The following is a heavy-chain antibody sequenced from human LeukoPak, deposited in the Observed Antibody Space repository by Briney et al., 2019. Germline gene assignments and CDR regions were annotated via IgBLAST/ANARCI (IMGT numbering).Heavy chain of an antibody. D-gene: IGHD2-15*01. CDR3: ARESHVVAATSSFDY. CDR2: IWYDGSNK. V-gene: IGHV3-33*01. Sequence: PGRSLRLSCAASGFTFSSYGMHWVRQAPGKGLEWVAVIWYDGSNKYYADSVKGRFTISRDNSKNALYLQMNSLRAEDTAVYYCARESHVVAATSSFDYWGQGTLVTVSS. CDR1: GFTFSSYG. J-gene: IGHJ4*02.